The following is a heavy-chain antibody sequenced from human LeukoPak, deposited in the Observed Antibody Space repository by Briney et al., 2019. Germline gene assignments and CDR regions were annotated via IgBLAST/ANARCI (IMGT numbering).Heavy chain of an antibody. CDR1: GFTFTTHW. CDR3: ARRLYSGDSMIAFDY. J-gene: IGHJ4*02. V-gene: IGHV5-51*01. Sequence: GESLKISCKGSGFTFTTHWIGWVRQMPGKGLEWMGSIYPTNSDTRYSPSFQGQVTISADKSIATAYLRWSSLRASDTAMYYCARRLYSGDSMIAFDYWGQGTLVTASS. D-gene: IGHD1-26*01. CDR2: IYPTNSDT.